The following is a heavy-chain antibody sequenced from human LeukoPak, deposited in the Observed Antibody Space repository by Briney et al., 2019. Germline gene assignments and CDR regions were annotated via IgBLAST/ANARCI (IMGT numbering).Heavy chain of an antibody. CDR1: GYTFTVYY. J-gene: IGHJ4*02. D-gene: IGHD3-3*01. Sequence: ASVKVSFTASGYTFTVYYMHWVRQAPGQGLEWMGWINPNSGGTNYAQKFQGRVTMTRDTSISTAYMELSRLRSDDTAVYYCARGDRFLEWLPNDYWGQGTLVTVSS. V-gene: IGHV1-2*02. CDR2: INPNSGGT. CDR3: ARGDRFLEWLPNDY.